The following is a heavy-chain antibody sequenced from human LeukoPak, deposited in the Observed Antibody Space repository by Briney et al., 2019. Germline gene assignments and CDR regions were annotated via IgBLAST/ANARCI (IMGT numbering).Heavy chain of an antibody. CDR2: INPNSGGT. V-gene: IGHV1-2*02. D-gene: IGHD1-26*01. Sequence: ASVKVSCTASGYTFTGYYMHWVRQAPGQGLEWMGWINPNSGGTNCAQKFQGRVTMTRDTSISTAYMELSRLRSDDTAVYYCARDSGVGATLFDYWGQGTLVTVSS. J-gene: IGHJ4*02. CDR3: ARDSGVGATLFDY. CDR1: GYTFTGYY.